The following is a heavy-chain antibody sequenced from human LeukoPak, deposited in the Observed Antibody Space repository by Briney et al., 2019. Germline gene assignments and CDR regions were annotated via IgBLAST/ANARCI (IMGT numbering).Heavy chain of an antibody. J-gene: IGHJ5*01. CDR2: ISGFNDNT. CDR1: GYTFVSYG. CDR3: ARADSVDYYDATGYYYGWFDS. Sequence: ASVKVSCKASGYTFVSYGVTWVRQAPGQGLEWMGWISGFNDNTNYAQKFQGRVTMTTDTSTSTAYMELRSLRSDDTAVYFCARADSVDYYDATGYYYGWFDSWGQGTLVTVSS. V-gene: IGHV1-18*01. D-gene: IGHD3-22*01.